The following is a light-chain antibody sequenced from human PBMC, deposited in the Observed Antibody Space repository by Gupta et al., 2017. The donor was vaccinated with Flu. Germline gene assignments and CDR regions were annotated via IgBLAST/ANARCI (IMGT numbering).Light chain of an antibody. V-gene: IGLV2-14*01. CDR1: SSDIGTYNF. CDR3: SSYTDTSTLVV. CDR2: QVN. Sequence: QSALTQPASVSGAPGQSITISCTGTSSDIGTYNFVSWYQQHPGKAPELMIFQVNNRPSGVSTRFSGSKSGNTASLTISGLQPEDEAAYFCSSYTDTSTLVVFGGGTKLTVL. J-gene: IGLJ2*01.